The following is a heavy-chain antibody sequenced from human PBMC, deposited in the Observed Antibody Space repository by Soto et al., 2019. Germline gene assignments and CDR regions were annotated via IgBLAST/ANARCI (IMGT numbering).Heavy chain of an antibody. CDR3: AKDSGGGSHHPYYRLDA. J-gene: IGHJ6*04. CDR1: GFTFSDFG. Sequence: RLSCAASGFTFSDFGIHWVRQAPGKGLEWVAFISYEGDNKLFADSLKGRSTISRDNSRNTVDLQMNSLRPEDAGRDYCAKDSGGGSHHPYYRLDARGKGTTVTLAS. V-gene: IGHV3-30*18. D-gene: IGHD2-15*01. CDR2: ISYEGDNK.